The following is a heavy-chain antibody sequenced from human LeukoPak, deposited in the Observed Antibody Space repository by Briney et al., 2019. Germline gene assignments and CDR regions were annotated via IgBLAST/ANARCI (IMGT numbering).Heavy chain of an antibody. V-gene: IGHV3-72*01. J-gene: IGHJ4*02. CDR3: ARVYSSGWEVSDY. Sequence: GGSLRLSCAASGFSFSDHYMDWVRQAPGQGLEWFGRIRKEDDNYITQYAASVKDRFTISRDDSKSSLYLHMNSLKVEDTALYYCARVYSSGWEVSDYWGQGTLVTVSS. CDR2: IRKEDDNYIT. D-gene: IGHD6-19*01. CDR1: GFSFSDHY.